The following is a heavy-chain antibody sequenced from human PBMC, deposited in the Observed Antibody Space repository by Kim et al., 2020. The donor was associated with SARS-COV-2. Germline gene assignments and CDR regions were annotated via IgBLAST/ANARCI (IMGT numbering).Heavy chain of an antibody. CDR3: ASALGH. J-gene: IGHJ4*02. V-gene: IGHV4-4*07. Sequence: SETLSLTCTVSGDSLSSDYWSWNRQPAGKGLEWIGRIYTSGRTNYNPSLQSRVTMSVDMSKNQFSLKLSSVTAADTAVYYCASALGHWGQGTLGTVSS. CDR2: IYTSGRT. CDR1: GDSLSSDY. D-gene: IGHD3-16*02.